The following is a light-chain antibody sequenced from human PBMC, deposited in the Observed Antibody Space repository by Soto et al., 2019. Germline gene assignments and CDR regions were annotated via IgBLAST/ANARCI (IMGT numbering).Light chain of an antibody. J-gene: IGLJ3*02. CDR1: SSDVGGYNY. V-gene: IGLV2-8*01. Sequence: QSVLTQPPSASGSPRQSVTISCTGTSSDVGGYNYVSWYQQHPGKAPKLVIFGNRNRPSGVPERFSGSKSGTSASLAITGLQAEDEADYYCQAYDYSLTASVFGGGTKLTVL. CDR2: GNR. CDR3: QAYDYSLTASV.